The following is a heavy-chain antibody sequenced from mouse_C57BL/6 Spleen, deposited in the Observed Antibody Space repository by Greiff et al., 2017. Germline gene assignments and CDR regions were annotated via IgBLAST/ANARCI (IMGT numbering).Heavy chain of an antibody. CDR3: ARRGDGYDWFAY. V-gene: IGHV1-61*01. D-gene: IGHD2-2*01. J-gene: IGHJ3*01. Sequence: QVQLQQPGAELVRPGSSVKLSCKASGYTFTSYWMDWVKQRPGQGLEWIGNIYPSDSETHYNQKFKDKATLTVDKSSSTAYMQLSSLTSEDSAVYCGARRGDGYDWFAYWGQGTLVTVSA. CDR1: GYTFTSYW. CDR2: IYPSDSET.